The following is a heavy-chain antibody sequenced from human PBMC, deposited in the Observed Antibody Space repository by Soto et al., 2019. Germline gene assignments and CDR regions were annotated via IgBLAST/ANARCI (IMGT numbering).Heavy chain of an antibody. Sequence: ASVKVSCKASGYTFTSYDINWVRQATGQGLEWMGWMNPNSGNTGYAQKFQGRVTMTRNTSISTAYMELSSLRSEDTAVYYCARGRGITIFGARYYYYYMDVWGKGTTVTVSS. CDR2: MNPNSGNT. J-gene: IGHJ6*03. V-gene: IGHV1-8*01. CDR3: ARGRGITIFGARYYYYYMDV. CDR1: GYTFTSYD. D-gene: IGHD3-3*01.